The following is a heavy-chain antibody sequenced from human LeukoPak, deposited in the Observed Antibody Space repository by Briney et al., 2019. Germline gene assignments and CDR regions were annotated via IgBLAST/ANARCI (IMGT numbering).Heavy chain of an antibody. V-gene: IGHV3-23*01. D-gene: IGHD3-22*01. J-gene: IGHJ4*02. CDR2: ISGSGGST. CDR3: AKEVYYYDSSGHVDY. Sequence: GGSLRLSCAASGFTFSIHAMSWVRQAPGKGLEWVSAISGSGGSTYYADSVKGRFTISRDNSKNTLYLQMNSLRAEDTAVYYCAKEVYYYDSSGHVDYWGQGTLVTVSS. CDR1: GFTFSIHA.